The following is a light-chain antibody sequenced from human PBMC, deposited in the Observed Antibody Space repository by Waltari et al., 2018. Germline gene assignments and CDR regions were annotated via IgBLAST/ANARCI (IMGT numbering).Light chain of an antibody. J-gene: IGKJ3*01. CDR3: QQLHRYPPT. CDR2: TTS. V-gene: IGKV1-9*01. CDR1: QDISSY. Sequence: DIQLTQSPPFLPASVGDRVTISCRASQDISSYLARYQPKVDKAPQLLIYTTSTLASGVPSRFSGSGSGTDFTLTITSLQPDDFATYYCQQLHRYPPTFGPGTTVDVK.